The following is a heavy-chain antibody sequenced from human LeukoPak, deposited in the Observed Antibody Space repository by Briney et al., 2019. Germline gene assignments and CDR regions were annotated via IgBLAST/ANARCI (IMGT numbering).Heavy chain of an antibody. CDR2: ISSRGSYI. CDR3: ARAGGEWNWNYIED. D-gene: IGHD1-7*01. V-gene: IGHV3-21*01. J-gene: IGHJ4*02. CDR1: GFTFSSYC. Sequence: GGSLRLSCAASGFTFSSYCMNWVRRAPGKGLEWVSSISSRGSYIYNADAVKGRFTISRVNAKNTLFLQVNSLRAEDTAVYYCARAGGEWNWNYIEDWGQGTLVTVSS.